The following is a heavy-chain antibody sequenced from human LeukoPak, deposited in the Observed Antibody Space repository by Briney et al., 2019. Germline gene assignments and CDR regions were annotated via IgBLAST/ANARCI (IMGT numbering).Heavy chain of an antibody. D-gene: IGHD1-7*01. J-gene: IGHJ4*02. V-gene: IGHV4-59*01. Sequence: SETLSLTCTVSGGSISSYYWSWIRQPPGKGLEWIGYIYYSGSTNYNPSLKSRVTISVDTSKNQFSLKLSSVTAADTAVYYCARVSWNYHFDYWGQGTLVTVSS. CDR2: IYYSGST. CDR1: GGSISSYY. CDR3: ARVSWNYHFDY.